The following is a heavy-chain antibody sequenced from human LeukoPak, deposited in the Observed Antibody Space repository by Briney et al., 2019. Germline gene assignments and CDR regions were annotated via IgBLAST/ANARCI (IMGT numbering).Heavy chain of an antibody. CDR1: GFTLSNYW. V-gene: IGHV3-7*05. J-gene: IGHJ4*02. CDR2: IKEDGSEK. CDR3: ARDYDYLWGSYRYHYFDY. Sequence: GGSLRLSCAASGFTLSNYWMSWVRQAPGKGREWVANIKEDGSEKYYVDSVKARFSISRDNAKNSLYLQMNSLRAEDTAVYYCARDYDYLWGSYRYHYFDYWGQGTLVTVSS. D-gene: IGHD3-16*02.